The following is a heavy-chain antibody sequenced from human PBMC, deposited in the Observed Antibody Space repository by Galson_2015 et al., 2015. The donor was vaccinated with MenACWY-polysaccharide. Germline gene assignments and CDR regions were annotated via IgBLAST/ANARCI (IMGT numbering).Heavy chain of an antibody. CDR3: VRDPSKAIGKNHILH. CDR1: GFTFRDFG. V-gene: IGHV3-30*02. J-gene: IGHJ4*02. D-gene: IGHD1-14*01. Sequence: SLRLSCAASGFTFRDFGMHWVRQAPGKGLEWVAFIRYDGNNDHHGDSVKGRFTISRDNSKDTLYLQMNSLGVDDTAVYYCVRDPSKAIGKNHILHWGQGTLVTVSS. CDR2: IRYDGNND.